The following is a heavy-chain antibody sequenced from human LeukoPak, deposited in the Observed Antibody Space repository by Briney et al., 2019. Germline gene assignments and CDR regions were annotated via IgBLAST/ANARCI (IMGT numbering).Heavy chain of an antibody. Sequence: SETLSLTCAVYGGSFSGYYWSWIRQPPGKGLEWIGEINHSGSTNYNPSLKSRVTISVDTSKNQFSLKLSSVTAADTAVYYCATGGYYDCSGYNDAFDIWGQGTMVTVSS. CDR2: INHSGST. D-gene: IGHD3-22*01. CDR3: ATGGYYDCSGYNDAFDI. V-gene: IGHV4-34*01. CDR1: GGSFSGYY. J-gene: IGHJ3*02.